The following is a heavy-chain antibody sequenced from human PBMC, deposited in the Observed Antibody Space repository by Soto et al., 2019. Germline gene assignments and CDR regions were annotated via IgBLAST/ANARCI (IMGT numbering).Heavy chain of an antibody. V-gene: IGHV3-23*01. J-gene: IGHJ4*02. CDR1: GFTFSSYA. D-gene: IGHD2-2*01. CDR3: AKALSPNLIVVVPAAIIVDY. Sequence: GGSLRLSCAASGFTFSSYAMSWVRQAPGKGLEWVSAISGSGGSTYYADSVKGRFTISRDNSKNTLYLQMNSLRAEDTAVYYCAKALSPNLIVVVPAAIIVDYWGQGTLVTVSS. CDR2: ISGSGGST.